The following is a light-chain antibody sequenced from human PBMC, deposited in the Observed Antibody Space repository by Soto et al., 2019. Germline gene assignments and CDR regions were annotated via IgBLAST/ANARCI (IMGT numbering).Light chain of an antibody. CDR2: ENY. V-gene: IGLV1-51*01. CDR3: DSWDNSLSVVL. Sequence: QSVLTQPPSVSAAPGQRVTISCSGSSSNIGSNYVSWYQQLPGTAPKLLIYENYKRPSGIPDRFSGSTSGTSATLAIAGLQTGDEADYYCDSWDNSLSVVLFGGGTKLTVL. J-gene: IGLJ2*01. CDR1: SSNIGSNY.